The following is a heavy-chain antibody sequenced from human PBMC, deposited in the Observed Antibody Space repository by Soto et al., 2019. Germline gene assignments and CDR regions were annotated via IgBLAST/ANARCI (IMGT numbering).Heavy chain of an antibody. D-gene: IGHD4-17*01. CDR3: ARLPSSSGDYDIHAFSI. CDR2: IYPGDSDT. J-gene: IGHJ3*02. V-gene: IGHV5-51*01. CDR1: GYSFTSYW. Sequence: GASLKISCKGSGYSFTSYWIGWVRQMPGKGLEWMGIIYPGDSDTRYSPSFQGQVTISADKSISTAYLQWSSLKASDTAMYYCARLPSSSGDYDIHAFSIWDQGKMVTVS.